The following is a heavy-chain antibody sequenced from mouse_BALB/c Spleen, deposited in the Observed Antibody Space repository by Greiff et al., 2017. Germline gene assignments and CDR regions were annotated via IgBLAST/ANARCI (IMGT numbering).Heavy chain of an antibody. V-gene: IGHV1S81*02. Sequence: VQLQQPGAELVKPGASVKLSCKASGYTFTSYWMHWVKQRPGQGLEWIGEINPSNGRTNYNEKFKSKATLTVDKSSSTAYMQLSSLTSEDSAVYYCASGGILDYWGQGTTLTVSS. CDR3: ASGGILDY. CDR1: GYTFTSYW. J-gene: IGHJ2*01. CDR2: INPSNGRT.